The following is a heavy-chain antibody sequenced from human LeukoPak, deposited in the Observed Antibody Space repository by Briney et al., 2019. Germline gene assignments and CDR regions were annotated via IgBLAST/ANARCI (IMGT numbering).Heavy chain of an antibody. V-gene: IGHV5-51*01. CDR1: GCSFTSYW. J-gene: IGHJ4*02. CDR3: ATLYGDYVYDY. CDR2: IYPGDSET. D-gene: IGHD4-17*01. Sequence: GESLKISCKGSGCSFTSYWIGWVRQMPGKGLEWMGIIYPGDSETRISPSFQGQVTISADKSISTAYLQWSSLKASDTAMYYCATLYGDYVYDYWGQGTLVTVSS.